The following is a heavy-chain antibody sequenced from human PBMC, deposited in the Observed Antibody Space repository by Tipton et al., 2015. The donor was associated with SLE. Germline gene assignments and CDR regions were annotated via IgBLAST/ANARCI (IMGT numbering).Heavy chain of an antibody. V-gene: IGHV4-34*01. CDR1: GGSFSDYY. J-gene: IGHJ3*02. CDR3: ARGGPWGSPDAFDI. Sequence: TLSLTCAVYGGSFSDYYWSWIRQPPGKGLEWIGEMNHSGSSNYNPSLKSRVTISVDTSKNQFSLKLSSVTAADTAVYYCARGGPWGSPDAFDIWGQGAMVTVSS. CDR2: MNHSGSS. D-gene: IGHD3-16*01.